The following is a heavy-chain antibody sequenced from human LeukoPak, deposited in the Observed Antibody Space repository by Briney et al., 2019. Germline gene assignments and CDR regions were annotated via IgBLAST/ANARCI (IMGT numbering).Heavy chain of an antibody. Sequence: PSETLSLTCTVSGGSISSGSYYWSWIRQPGGKGLEWIGRIYTSGSTNYNPSLKSRVTISVDTSKNQFSLKLSSVTAADTAMYYCARDCPRYDSSGYCAAFDIWGQGTMVTVSS. J-gene: IGHJ3*02. V-gene: IGHV4-61*02. CDR2: IYTSGST. CDR1: GGSISSGSYY. D-gene: IGHD3-22*01. CDR3: ARDCPRYDSSGYCAAFDI.